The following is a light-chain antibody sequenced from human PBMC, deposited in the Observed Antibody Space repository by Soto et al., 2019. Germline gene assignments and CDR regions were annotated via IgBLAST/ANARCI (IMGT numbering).Light chain of an antibody. CDR3: QHYDSARWT. CDR2: GAS. V-gene: IGKV3-15*01. CDR1: QSVITN. J-gene: IGKJ1*01. Sequence: EIVMTQSPATLSVSPGEIATLSCSASQSVITNLAWYQQKPGQAPRLLIYGASTRAAIIPARFSGSGPGTDFSLTISRLEPEDFAVYYCQHYDSARWTFGLGTKVDIK.